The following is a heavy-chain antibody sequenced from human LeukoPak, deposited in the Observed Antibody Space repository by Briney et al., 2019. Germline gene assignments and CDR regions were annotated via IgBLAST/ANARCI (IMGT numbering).Heavy chain of an antibody. Sequence: SETLSLTCTVSGGSISSSSYYWGWIRQPPGKGLEWIGSIYYSGSTYYNPSLKSRVTISVDTSKNQFSLKLSSVTAADTAVYYCAGIPDLYSSSWYGVLGAFDIWGQGTMVTVSS. J-gene: IGHJ3*02. CDR2: IYYSGST. D-gene: IGHD6-13*01. CDR1: GGSISSSSYY. V-gene: IGHV4-39*01. CDR3: AGIPDLYSSSWYGVLGAFDI.